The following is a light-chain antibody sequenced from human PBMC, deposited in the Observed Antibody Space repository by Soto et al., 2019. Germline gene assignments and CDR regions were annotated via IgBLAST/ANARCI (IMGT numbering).Light chain of an antibody. V-gene: IGKV3-15*01. CDR3: LQHNYWWT. J-gene: IGKJ1*01. CDR2: AAS. CDR1: QSVSSH. Sequence: EIVMTQSPATLSVSPGERATLSCRASQSVSSHLVLYQQKPGQAPRLLIYAASTRATGVPVRFSGSGSGTEFTLTISSLQPEDFAVYNCLQHNYWWTFGQGTKVEIK.